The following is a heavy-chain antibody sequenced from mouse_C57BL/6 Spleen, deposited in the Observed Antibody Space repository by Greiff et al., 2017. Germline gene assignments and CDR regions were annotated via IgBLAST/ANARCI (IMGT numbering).Heavy chain of an antibody. V-gene: IGHV1-82*01. J-gene: IGHJ3*01. CDR3: AVYSNYGAWFAY. CDR1: GYAFSSSW. Sequence: VQLQQSGPELVKPGASVKISCKASGYAFSSSWMNWVKQRPGKGLEWIGRIYPGDGDTNYNGKFKGKATLTADKSSSTAYMQLSSLTSEDSAVYFCAVYSNYGAWFAYWGQGTLVTVSA. D-gene: IGHD2-5*01. CDR2: IYPGDGDT.